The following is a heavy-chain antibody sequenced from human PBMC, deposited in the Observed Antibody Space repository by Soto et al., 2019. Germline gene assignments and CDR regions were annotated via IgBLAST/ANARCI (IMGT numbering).Heavy chain of an antibody. Sequence: QITLKESGPTLVKPTQTLTLTCTFSGFSLTTRGVGVGWIRQPPGKALECLALIYWDDDKRYSPSLQSRLSIXXXTXXNQVVLTMTNVDPVDTATYYCAHTPNYYQYAWFDPWGQGTLVSVSS. CDR2: IYWDDDK. CDR3: AHTPNYYQYAWFDP. V-gene: IGHV2-5*02. CDR1: GFSLTTRGVG. D-gene: IGHD3-16*01. J-gene: IGHJ5*02.